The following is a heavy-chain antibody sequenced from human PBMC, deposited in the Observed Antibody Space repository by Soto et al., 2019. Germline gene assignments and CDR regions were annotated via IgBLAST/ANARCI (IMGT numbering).Heavy chain of an antibody. D-gene: IGHD6-19*01. CDR3: ARDRIGIAGAYYYYYMDV. V-gene: IGHV3-21*01. CDR2: ISSSSSYM. J-gene: IGHJ6*03. Sequence: GGSLRLSCAASGFTFSSYSMNWVRQAPGKGLEWVSSISSSSSYMYYADSVKGRFTISRDNAKNSLYLQMNSLRAEDTAVYYCARDRIGIAGAYYYYYMDVGGKGTTVTV. CDR1: GFTFSSYS.